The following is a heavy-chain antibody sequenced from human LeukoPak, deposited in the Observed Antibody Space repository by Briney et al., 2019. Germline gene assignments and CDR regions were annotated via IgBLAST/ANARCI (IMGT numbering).Heavy chain of an antibody. Sequence: GGSLRLSCEASEFTFSSCNMNWVRQAPGKGLEWVSSISSSSSYIYYADSVKGRFTISRDNAKNSLYLQMNSLIAEDTAVYYCATVNHWGQGTLVTVSS. J-gene: IGHJ5*02. CDR2: ISSSSSYI. CDR3: ATVNH. CDR1: EFTFSSCN. V-gene: IGHV3-21*01.